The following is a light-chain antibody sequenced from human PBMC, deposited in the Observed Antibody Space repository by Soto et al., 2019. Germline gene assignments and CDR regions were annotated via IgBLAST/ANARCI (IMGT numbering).Light chain of an antibody. Sequence: QSVLTQPPSLSATPGQRVNISCSGSFSNIGDNAVNWYQQLPGAAPKLLIYLNDQRPSGVPDRFSGSKSGTPAFLAISGLQSEDEADYYCAAGDDSLNALFGTGTKVTVL. CDR2: LND. CDR3: AAGDDSLNAL. CDR1: FSNIGDNA. J-gene: IGLJ1*01. V-gene: IGLV1-44*01.